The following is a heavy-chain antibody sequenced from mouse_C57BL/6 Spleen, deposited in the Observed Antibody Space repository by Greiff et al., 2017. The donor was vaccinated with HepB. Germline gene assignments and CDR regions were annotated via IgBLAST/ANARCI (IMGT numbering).Heavy chain of an antibody. CDR2: IDPSDSYT. CDR3: ARKGRGYDYDWFAY. V-gene: IGHV1-50*01. Sequence: QVQLQQPGAELVKPGASVKLSCKASGYTFTSYWMQWVKQRPGQGLEWIGEIDPSDSYTNYNQKFKGKATLTLDTSSSTAYMQLSSLTSEDSAVYYCARKGRGYDYDWFAYWGQGTLVTVSA. J-gene: IGHJ3*01. D-gene: IGHD2-4*01. CDR1: GYTFTSYW.